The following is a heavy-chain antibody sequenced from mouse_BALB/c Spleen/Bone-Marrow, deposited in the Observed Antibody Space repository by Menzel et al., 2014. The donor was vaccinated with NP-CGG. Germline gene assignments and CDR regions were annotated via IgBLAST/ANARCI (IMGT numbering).Heavy chain of an antibody. J-gene: IGHJ4*01. CDR3: ARGTLRGALDY. CDR2: ISYSGST. Sequence: EVQLQESGPGLVKPSQSLSLPCTVTGYSITSDYAWNWIRQFPGNKLEWMGYISYSGSTIYNPSLKSRISLTRDTSRNQFFLQLNSVTTEDTATYYCARGTLRGALDYWGQGTSVTVSS. CDR1: GYSITSDYA. V-gene: IGHV3-2*02. D-gene: IGHD2-14*01.